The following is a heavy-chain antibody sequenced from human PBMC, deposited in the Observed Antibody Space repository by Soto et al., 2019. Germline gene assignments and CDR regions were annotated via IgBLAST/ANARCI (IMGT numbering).Heavy chain of an antibody. CDR1: GFTISNYG. Sequence: GGSLRLSCAASGFTISNYGMHWVRQATGKGLEWVSAIGTAGDTYYPGSVKGRFTISRDNAKNSLFLQMNSLRAEDTAVYCWASLGQNYYGRGGGMDVWGQGTTVTVSS. D-gene: IGHD3-10*02. CDR3: ASLGQNYYGRGGGMDV. V-gene: IGHV3-13*01. CDR2: IGTAGDT. J-gene: IGHJ6*02.